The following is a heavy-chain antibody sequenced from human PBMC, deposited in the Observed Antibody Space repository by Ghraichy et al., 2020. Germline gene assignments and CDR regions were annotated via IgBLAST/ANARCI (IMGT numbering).Heavy chain of an antibody. CDR2: VNYRGSA. CDR3: ARHGYSSSYDRSSRAFDL. CDR1: LASSVVTT. D-gene: IGHD3-16*01. Sequence: SETLPSPVIFLLASSVVTTGIGSGSPPGGGLEWIANVNYRGSANYSPSLRGRVTISLDTPRNHFSLKLTSVTAADTGIYYCARHGYSSSYDRSSRAFDLWGRGTPVTVSS. V-gene: IGHV4-59*08. J-gene: IGHJ2*01.